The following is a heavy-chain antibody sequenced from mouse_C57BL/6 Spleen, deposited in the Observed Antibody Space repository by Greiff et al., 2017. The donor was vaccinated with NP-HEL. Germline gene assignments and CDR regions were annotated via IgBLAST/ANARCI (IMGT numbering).Heavy chain of an antibody. Sequence: QVQLQQPGAELVMPGASVKLSCKASGYTFTSYWMHWVKQRPGQGLEWIGEIDPSDSYTNYNQKFKGKSTLTVDKSSSTAYMQLSSLTSEDSAVYYCARSNYYGSRSYYFDYWGQGTTLTVSS. CDR2: IDPSDSYT. CDR3: ARSNYYGSRSYYFDY. D-gene: IGHD1-1*01. V-gene: IGHV1-69*01. J-gene: IGHJ2*01. CDR1: GYTFTSYW.